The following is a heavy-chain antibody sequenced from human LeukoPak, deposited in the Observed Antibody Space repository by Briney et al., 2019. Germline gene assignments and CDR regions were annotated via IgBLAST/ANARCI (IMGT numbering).Heavy chain of an antibody. CDR2: ISYRGNI. CDR1: GGSITDYY. Sequence: SETLSLTCTVSGGSITDYYWSWLRQPPGKGLEWIGYISYRGNITYNPSLKSRVTMSVDTAKNQFSLKLSSATAADTAVYYCASTVVASPYDAFEVWGQGTLVTVSS. CDR3: ASTVVASPYDAFEV. J-gene: IGHJ3*01. D-gene: IGHD2-15*01. V-gene: IGHV4-59*08.